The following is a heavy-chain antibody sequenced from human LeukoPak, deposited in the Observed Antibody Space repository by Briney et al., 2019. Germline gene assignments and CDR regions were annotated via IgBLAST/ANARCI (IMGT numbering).Heavy chain of an antibody. V-gene: IGHV4-31*03. Sequence: SETLFLTCTVSGGSISSGGYYWSWIRQHPGKGLEWIGYIYYSGSTYYNPSLKSRVTISVDTSKNQFSLKLSSVTAADTAVYYCARGGSRVFDFWGQGTLVTVSS. D-gene: IGHD2-2*01. CDR3: ARGGSRVFDF. J-gene: IGHJ4*02. CDR2: IYYSGST. CDR1: GGSISSGGYY.